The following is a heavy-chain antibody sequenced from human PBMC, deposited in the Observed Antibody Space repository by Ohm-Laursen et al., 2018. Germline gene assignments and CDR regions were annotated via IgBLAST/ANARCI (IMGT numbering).Heavy chain of an antibody. CDR3: ARYDRITVTAGSDAFDI. CDR2: ISYSGST. Sequence: SDTLSLTCTISGCSISSYYWSWIRLPPGKGLEWIGYISYSGSTNYNPSLKSRVTLSEDTSSNQFSLKLSSVTAADTAVYYCARYDRITVTAGSDAFDIWGQGTVVTVSS. D-gene: IGHD4-17*01. V-gene: IGHV4-59*07. CDR1: GCSISSYY. J-gene: IGHJ3*02.